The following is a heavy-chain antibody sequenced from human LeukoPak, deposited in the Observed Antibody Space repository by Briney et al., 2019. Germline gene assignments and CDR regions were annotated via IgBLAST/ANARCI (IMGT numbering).Heavy chain of an antibody. J-gene: IGHJ3*02. V-gene: IGHV4-34*01. CDR3: ARRRTLYYYGSGSYPKHAFDI. Sequence: SETLSLTCAVYGGSFSGYYWSWIRQPPGKGLEWIGEINHSGSTNYNPSLKSRVTISVDTSKNRFSLKLSSVTAADTAVYYCARRRTLYYYGSGSYPKHAFDIWGQGTMVTVSS. D-gene: IGHD3-10*01. CDR1: GGSFSGYY. CDR2: INHSGST.